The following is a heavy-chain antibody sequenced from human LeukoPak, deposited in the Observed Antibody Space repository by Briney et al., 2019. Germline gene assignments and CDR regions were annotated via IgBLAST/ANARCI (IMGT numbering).Heavy chain of an antibody. CDR3: ARTGDRIAFDI. J-gene: IGHJ3*02. D-gene: IGHD7-27*01. CDR1: GFSFSSYW. CDR2: ISSSSSYI. V-gene: IGHV3-21*01. Sequence: GGSLRLSCAASGFSFSSYWMTWLRQAPGKGLEWVSSISSSSSYIYYADSVKGRFTISRDNAKNSLYLQMNTLRAEDTAVYYCARTGDRIAFDIWRRGTMVIVSS.